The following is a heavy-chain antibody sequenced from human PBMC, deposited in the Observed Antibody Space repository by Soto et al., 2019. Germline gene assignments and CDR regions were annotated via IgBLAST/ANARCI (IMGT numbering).Heavy chain of an antibody. CDR2: SYCNGNK. J-gene: IGHJ5*01. CDR3: AHRPATHMSGFGS. D-gene: IGHD2-21*01. Sequence: QITLKEAGPTLVKPTQALTLTCTFSGFSLTTTGVGVGWIRQPPRGAPQWLALSYCNGNKRYSPPLESRLTITKDTAKTQVALTMTAMVPFDTATSYCAHRPATHMSGFGSWGQGTLVTVSS. CDR1: GFSLTTTGVG. V-gene: IGHV2-5*01.